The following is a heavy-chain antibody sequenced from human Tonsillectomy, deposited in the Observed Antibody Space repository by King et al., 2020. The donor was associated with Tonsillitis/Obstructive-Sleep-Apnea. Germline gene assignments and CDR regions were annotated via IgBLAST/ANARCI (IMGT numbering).Heavy chain of an antibody. CDR2: ISSSGSTI. CDR3: ARDRCSSTSCYLSIGGYYYYGMDV. Sequence: QLVQSGGGLVQPGGSLRLSCAASGFTFSSYEMNWVRQAPGKGLEWVSYISSSGSTIYYADSVKGRFTISRDNAKNSLYLQMNSLRAEDTAVYYCARDRCSSTSCYLSIGGYYYYGMDVWGQGTTVTVSS. J-gene: IGHJ6*02. CDR1: GFTFSSYE. V-gene: IGHV3-48*03. D-gene: IGHD2-2*01.